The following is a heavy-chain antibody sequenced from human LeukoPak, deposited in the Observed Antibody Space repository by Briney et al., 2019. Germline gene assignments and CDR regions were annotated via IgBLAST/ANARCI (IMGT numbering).Heavy chain of an antibody. CDR1: GGSFSGYY. Sequence: SETLSLTCAVYGGSFSGYYWSWIRQPPGKGLEWIGEINHSGSTNYNPSLKSRVTISVDTSKNQFSLKLSSVTAADTAVYYCARGGGRRLIVVVPAALYYFDYWGQGTLVTVSS. CDR2: INHSGST. D-gene: IGHD2-2*01. J-gene: IGHJ4*02. V-gene: IGHV4-34*01. CDR3: ARGGGRRLIVVVPAALYYFDY.